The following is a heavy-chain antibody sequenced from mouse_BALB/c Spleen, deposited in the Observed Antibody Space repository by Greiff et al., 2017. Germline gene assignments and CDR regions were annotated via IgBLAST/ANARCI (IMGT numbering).Heavy chain of an antibody. CDR3: VRDLYYFDY. Sequence: VNLVESGPGLVAPSQSLSITCTVSGFSLTSYDISWIRQPPGKGLEWLGVIWTGGGTNYNSAFMSRLSISKDNSKSQVFLKMNSLQTDDTAIYYCVRDLYYFDYWGQGTTLTVSS. CDR2: IWTGGGT. CDR1: GFSLTSYD. V-gene: IGHV2-9-2*01. J-gene: IGHJ2*01.